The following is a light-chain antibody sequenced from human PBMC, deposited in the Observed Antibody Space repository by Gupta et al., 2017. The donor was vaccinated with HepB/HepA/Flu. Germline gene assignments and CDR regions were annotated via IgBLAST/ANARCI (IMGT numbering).Light chain of an antibody. J-gene: IGLJ3*02. CDR2: RNK. Sequence: QAGLTQPPSVSTALGQPAKLTCPGNNNNVGNQGAAWLQQHQGDPPKLLSYRNKHRPSGISQRFSASRSGNTASLTITGLQSEDEADDYCSAWDNSLGAWVFGGGTKLTVL. CDR3: SAWDNSLGAWV. CDR1: NNNVGNQG. V-gene: IGLV10-54*04.